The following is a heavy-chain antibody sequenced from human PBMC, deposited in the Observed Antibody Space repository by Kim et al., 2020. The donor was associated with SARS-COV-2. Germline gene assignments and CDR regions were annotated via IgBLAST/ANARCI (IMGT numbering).Heavy chain of an antibody. D-gene: IGHD3-16*01. V-gene: IGHV4-59*01. J-gene: IGHJ3*02. Sequence: KHTPSLNSRVAIAVNTSKNQFSLKLTSVAAADTAVYYCARDLGSGALDIWGQGTMVTVSS. CDR3: ARDLGSGALDI.